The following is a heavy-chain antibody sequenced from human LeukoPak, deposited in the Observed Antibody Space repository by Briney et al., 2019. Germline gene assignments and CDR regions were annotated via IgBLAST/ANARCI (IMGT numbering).Heavy chain of an antibody. V-gene: IGHV1-24*01. CDR1: GYTLTELP. J-gene: IGHJ4*02. Sequence: ASVKVSCKVSGYTLTELPMHWVRQAPGKGLEWMGGFDPEDGETIYAQKFQGRVTMTADTSTDTAYMELSSLRSEDTAVYYCAANTIVGAFYYFDYWGQGTLVTVSS. D-gene: IGHD1-26*01. CDR3: AANTIVGAFYYFDY. CDR2: FDPEDGET.